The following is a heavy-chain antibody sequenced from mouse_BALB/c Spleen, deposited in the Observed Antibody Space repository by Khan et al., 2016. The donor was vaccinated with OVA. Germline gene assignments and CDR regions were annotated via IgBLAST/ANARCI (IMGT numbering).Heavy chain of an antibody. CDR2: IRSKSNNYAT. Sequence: EVKLLESGGGLVQPKGSLKLSCAASGFTFNTYAMNWVRQAPGKGLEWVARIRSKSNNYATYYADSVKDRFTISREDSQSMLYLQMNNLKTEDTAMYYCVSRSWFAYWGQGTLVTVSA. J-gene: IGHJ3*01. CDR1: GFTFNTYA. CDR3: VSRSWFAY. V-gene: IGHV10-1*02.